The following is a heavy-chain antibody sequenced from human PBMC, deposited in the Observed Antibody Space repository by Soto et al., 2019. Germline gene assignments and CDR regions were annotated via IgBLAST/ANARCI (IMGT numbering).Heavy chain of an antibody. CDR1: GFTFSSYA. V-gene: IGHV3-64*01. Sequence: GGSLRLSCAASGFTFSSYAMHWVRQAPGKGLEYVSAISSNGGSTYYANSVKGRFTISRDNSKNTLYLQMGSLRAEDMAVYYCARVRYFDWSLDYWGQGTLVTVS. D-gene: IGHD3-9*01. J-gene: IGHJ4*02. CDR3: ARVRYFDWSLDY. CDR2: ISSNGGST.